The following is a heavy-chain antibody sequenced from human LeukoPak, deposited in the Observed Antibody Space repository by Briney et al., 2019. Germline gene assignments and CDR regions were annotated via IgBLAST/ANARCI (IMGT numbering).Heavy chain of an antibody. J-gene: IGHJ4*02. Sequence: SETLSLTCTVSGGSISSGGYYWSWIRQHPGKGLEWIGYIYYSGSTYYNPSLKSRVTISVDTSKNQFSLKLSSVTAADTAVYYCARVPILTVTPHFDYWGQGTLVTVSS. D-gene: IGHD4-17*01. V-gene: IGHV4-31*03. CDR3: ARVPILTVTPHFDY. CDR2: IYYSGST. CDR1: GGSISSGGYY.